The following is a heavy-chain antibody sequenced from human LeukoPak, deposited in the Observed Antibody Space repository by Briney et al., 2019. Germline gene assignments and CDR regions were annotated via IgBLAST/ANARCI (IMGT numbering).Heavy chain of an antibody. D-gene: IGHD6-13*01. CDR3: ASWQQLGDYYYMDV. CDR2: ISYDGSNK. Sequence: PGGSLRLSCAASGFTFISYAMHWVRQAPGKGLEWVAVISYDGSNKYYADSVKGRFTISRDNSKNTLYLQMNSLRAEDTAVYYCASWQQLGDYYYMDVWGKGTTVTVSS. CDR1: GFTFISYA. V-gene: IGHV3-30*04. J-gene: IGHJ6*03.